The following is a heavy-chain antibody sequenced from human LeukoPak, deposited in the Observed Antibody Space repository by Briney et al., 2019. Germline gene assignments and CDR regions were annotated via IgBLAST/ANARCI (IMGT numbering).Heavy chain of an antibody. CDR2: IYYSGST. V-gene: IGHV4-59*01. D-gene: IGHD3-10*01. Sequence: SETLSLTCTVSGGSISSYYWSWIRQPPGKGLEWTGYIYYSGSTNYNPSLKSRVTISVDTSKNQFSLKLSSVTAADTAVYYCARAYGFGDPYGWFDPWGQGTLVTVSS. J-gene: IGHJ5*02. CDR1: GGSISSYY. CDR3: ARAYGFGDPYGWFDP.